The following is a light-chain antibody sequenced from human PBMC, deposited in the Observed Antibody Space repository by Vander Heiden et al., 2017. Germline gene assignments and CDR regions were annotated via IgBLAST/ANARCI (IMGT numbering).Light chain of an antibody. CDR2: GAS. V-gene: IGKV4-1*01. CDR3: QQHYSIPLT. CDR1: RSISIASHNKHY. Sequence: DIVLTQSPDSLAVALGARATISCKSSRSISIASHNKHYMAWYQQKPGQPPKLLLHGASTRESGVPDRFSGSGSETDFTLAISSLQAEDVAVYYCQQHYSIPLTFGGGTRVQIK. J-gene: IGKJ4*01.